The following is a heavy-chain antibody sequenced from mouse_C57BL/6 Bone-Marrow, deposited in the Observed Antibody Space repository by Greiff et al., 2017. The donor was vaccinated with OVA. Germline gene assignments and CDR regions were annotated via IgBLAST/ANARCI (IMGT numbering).Heavy chain of an antibody. V-gene: IGHV1-26*01. CDR1: GYTFTDYY. Sequence: VQLQQSGPELVKPGASVKISCKASGYTFTDYYMNWVKQSHGKSLEWIGDIIPNNGGTSYNQKFKGKATLTVDKSSSKAYMELRSLTSEDSAVYYCARGSIYDYDVGAFDYWGQGTTLTVSS. D-gene: IGHD2-4*01. CDR3: ARGSIYDYDVGAFDY. J-gene: IGHJ2*01. CDR2: IIPNNGGT.